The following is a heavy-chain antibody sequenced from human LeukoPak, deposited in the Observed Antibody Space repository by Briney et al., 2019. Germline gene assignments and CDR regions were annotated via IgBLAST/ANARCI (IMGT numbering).Heavy chain of an antibody. CDR3: ARGRGTGNGPFRKYYSYYSGMDV. J-gene: IGHJ6*02. CDR2: RNSNRGNT. V-gene: IGHV1-8*01. D-gene: IGHD1-26*01. CDR1: GYTFTSYV. Sequence: ASVKVSFKCSGYTFTSYVINWLRPATGQGLEWMGWRNSNRGNTHNVQKFQGRLTMPRQSPISTDYMALSSLRSEDTAVYYCARGRGTGNGPFRKYYSYYSGMDVWGQGTTATVSS.